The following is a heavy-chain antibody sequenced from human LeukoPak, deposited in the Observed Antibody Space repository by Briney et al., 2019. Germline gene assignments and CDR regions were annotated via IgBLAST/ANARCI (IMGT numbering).Heavy chain of an antibody. D-gene: IGHD1-26*01. V-gene: IGHV3-13*01. J-gene: IGHJ4*02. CDR2: VGIAADT. CDR3: VRQKKSHGNFDY. CDR1: GFTFSDHA. Sequence: PGRSLRLSCAASGFTFSDHAMHRVRHAPGKGLEWVSAVGIAADTFYPGSVKGRFTISRENAKNSLYLQMNSLRVEDTAVYYCVRQKKSHGNFDYWGQGTLVTVSS.